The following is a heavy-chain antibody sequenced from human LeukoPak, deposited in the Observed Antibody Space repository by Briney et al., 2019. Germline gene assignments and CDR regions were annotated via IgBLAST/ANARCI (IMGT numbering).Heavy chain of an antibody. CDR2: ISWNSGSI. D-gene: IGHD3-9*01. CDR3: AKDIRYFDWSFPDY. V-gene: IGHV3-9*01. CDR1: GFTFXXXA. Sequence: PXRAXXLSCAXSGFTFXXXAMHWXRXAPGKXREGGSGISWNSGSIGYADSVKGRFTISRDNAKNSLYLQMYSLRAEDTALYYCAKDIRYFDWSFPDYWGQGTLVTVSS. J-gene: IGHJ4*02.